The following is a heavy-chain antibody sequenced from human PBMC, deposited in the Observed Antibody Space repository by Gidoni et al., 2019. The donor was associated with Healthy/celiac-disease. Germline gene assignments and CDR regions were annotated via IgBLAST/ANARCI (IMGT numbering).Heavy chain of an antibody. CDR3: TRHEDGYDFWSGLENWFDP. D-gene: IGHD3-3*01. CDR2: IRSKANSYAT. Sequence: EVQLVESGGGLVQPGGSLKLSCAASGFTFSGSAMHWVRQASGKGLEWVGRIRSKANSYATAYAASVKGRFTISRDDSKNTAYLQMNSLKTEDTAVYYCTRHEDGYDFWSGLENWFDPWGQGTLVTVSS. CDR1: GFTFSGSA. J-gene: IGHJ5*02. V-gene: IGHV3-73*02.